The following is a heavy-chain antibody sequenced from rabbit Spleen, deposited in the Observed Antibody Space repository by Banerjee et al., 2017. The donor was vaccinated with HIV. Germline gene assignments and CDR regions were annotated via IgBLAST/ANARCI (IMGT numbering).Heavy chain of an antibody. J-gene: IGHJ4*01. CDR1: GFDFGNNA. V-gene: IGHV1S47*01. CDR3: AREGGVLVAGAFNL. Sequence: EQLVESGGGLVQPEGSLTLTCKASGFDFGNNAMCWVRQAPGKGPEWIACIVNGDGNTYYASWVNGRFTISRSTSLATVTLQVTSLTAADTATYFCAREGGVLVAGAFNLWGPGTLVTVS. CDR2: IVNGDGNT. D-gene: IGHD4-1*01.